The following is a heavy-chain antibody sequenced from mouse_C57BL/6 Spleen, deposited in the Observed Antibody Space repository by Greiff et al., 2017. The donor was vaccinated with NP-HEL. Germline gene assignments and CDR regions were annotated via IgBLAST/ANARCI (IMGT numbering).Heavy chain of an antibody. Sequence: QVQLKQSGPELVKPGASVKISCKASGYAFSSSWMNWVKQRPGKGLEWIGRIYPGDGDTNYNGKFKGKATLTADKSSSTAYMQLSSLTSEDSAVHFCAKWDDGYLDYWGQGTTLTVSS. D-gene: IGHD2-3*01. CDR3: AKWDDGYLDY. J-gene: IGHJ2*01. CDR2: IYPGDGDT. V-gene: IGHV1-82*01. CDR1: GYAFSSSW.